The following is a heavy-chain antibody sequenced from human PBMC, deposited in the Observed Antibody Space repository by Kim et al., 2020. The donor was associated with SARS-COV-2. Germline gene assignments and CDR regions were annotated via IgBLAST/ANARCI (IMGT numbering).Heavy chain of an antibody. CDR2: ISGSGGST. Sequence: GGSLRLSCAASGFTFSSYAMSWIRQAPGKGLEWVSAISGSGGSTYYADSVKGRFTISRDNSKNTLYLQMNSLRAEDTAVYYCAKDQTVTSPGNYYYYGMDVWGQGTTVTVSS. CDR1: GFTFSSYA. V-gene: IGHV3-23*01. J-gene: IGHJ6*02. CDR3: AKDQTVTSPGNYYYYGMDV. D-gene: IGHD4-17*01.